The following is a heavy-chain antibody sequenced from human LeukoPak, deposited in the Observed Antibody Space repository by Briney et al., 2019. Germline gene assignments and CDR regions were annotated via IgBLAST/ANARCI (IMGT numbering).Heavy chain of an antibody. CDR1: GGSISSSIYY. Sequence: SETLSLTCTVSGGSISSSIYYWGWIRQPPGKGLELIGHVYYTGSAYFNPSLKSRVTMSVDTSKNQFSLNLSSVTAADTAVYYCARVAMGDQYYFDYWGQGTLVTVSS. J-gene: IGHJ4*02. V-gene: IGHV4-39*01. CDR2: VYYTGSA. D-gene: IGHD5-24*01. CDR3: ARVAMGDQYYFDY.